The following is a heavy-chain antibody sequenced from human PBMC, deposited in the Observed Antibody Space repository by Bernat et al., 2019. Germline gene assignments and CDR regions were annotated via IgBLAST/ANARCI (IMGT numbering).Heavy chain of an antibody. CDR3: ASGIKGEVGGTKGAFDI. D-gene: IGHD6-19*01. V-gene: IGHV1-46*01. J-gene: IGHJ3*02. CDR2: INPSGGST. Sequence: QVQLVQSGAEVKKPGASVKVSCKASGYTFTSYYMHWVRQAPGQGLEWMGIINPSGGSTSYAQKFQGRVTMTRDTSTSTVYMELSSLRSEDTAVYYCASGIKGEVGGTKGAFDIWGQGTMVTGS. CDR1: GYTFTSYY.